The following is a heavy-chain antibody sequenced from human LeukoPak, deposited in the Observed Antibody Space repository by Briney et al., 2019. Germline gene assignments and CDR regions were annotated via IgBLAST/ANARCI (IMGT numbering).Heavy chain of an antibody. CDR3: ARDTSLEAAAGMGYFQH. CDR1: GGSISSGDYY. J-gene: IGHJ1*01. CDR2: IYYSGST. Sequence: SQTLSLTCTVSGGSISSGDYYWSWIRQPPGKGLEWIGYIYYSGSTYYNPSLKSRVTISVDTSKNQFSLKLSSVTAADTAVYYCARDTSLEAAAGMGYFQHWGQGTLVTVSS. V-gene: IGHV4-30-4*08. D-gene: IGHD6-13*01.